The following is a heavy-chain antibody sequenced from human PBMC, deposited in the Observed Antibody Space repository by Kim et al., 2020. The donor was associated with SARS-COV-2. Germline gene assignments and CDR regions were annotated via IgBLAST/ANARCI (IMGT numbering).Heavy chain of an antibody. CDR3: ARGSGGSYYDAYNWFDP. V-gene: IGHV4-31*03. Sequence: SETLSLTCTVSGGSISSGGYYWSWIRQHPGKGLEWIGYIYYSGSTYYNPSLKSRVTISVDTSKNQFSLKLSSVTAADTAMYYCARGSGGSYYDAYNWFDPWGQGTLVTVSS. CDR2: IYYSGST. J-gene: IGHJ5*02. D-gene: IGHD1-26*01. CDR1: GGSISSGGYY.